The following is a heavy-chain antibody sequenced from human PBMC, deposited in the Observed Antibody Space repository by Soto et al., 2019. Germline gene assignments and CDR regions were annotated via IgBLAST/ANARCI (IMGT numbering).Heavy chain of an antibody. CDR1: GGTFSSYA. CDR3: ARDRIAAPLDY. J-gene: IGHJ4*02. D-gene: IGHD6-25*01. V-gene: IGHV1-69*13. Sequence: AVKVPCEASGGTFSSYAISWVRQAPGQGLEWMGGIIPIFGTANYAQKFQGRVAITADESTSTAYMELSSLRSEDTAVYYWARDRIAAPLDYWGQGTLVTVSS. CDR2: IIPIFGTA.